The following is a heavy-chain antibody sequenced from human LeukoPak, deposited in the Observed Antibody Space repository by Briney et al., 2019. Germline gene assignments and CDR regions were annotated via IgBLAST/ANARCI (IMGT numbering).Heavy chain of an antibody. J-gene: IGHJ3*02. CDR3: ARATYYYDSSGYYPGAFDI. CDR1: GGSISSYY. D-gene: IGHD3-22*01. Sequence: PSETLSLTCTVSGGSISSYYWSWIRQPAGKGLEWIGRIYTSGSTNYNPSLKSRVTMSVDTSKNQFSLKLSSVTAADTAVYYCARATYYYDSSGYYPGAFDIWGQGTMVTVSS. V-gene: IGHV4-4*07. CDR2: IYTSGST.